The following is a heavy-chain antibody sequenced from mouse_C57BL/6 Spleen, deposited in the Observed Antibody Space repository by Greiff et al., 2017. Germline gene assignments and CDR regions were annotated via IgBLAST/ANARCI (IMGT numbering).Heavy chain of an antibody. J-gene: IGHJ2*01. V-gene: IGHV1-5*01. CDR1: GYTFTSYW. D-gene: IGHD2-4*01. CDR3: TRDYDYVFDY. Sequence: DVQLQESGTVLARPGASVKMSCKTSGYTFTSYWMHWVKQRPGQGLEWIGAIYPGNSDTSYNQKFKGKAKLTAVTSASTAYMELSSLTNEDSAVYYCTRDYDYVFDYWGQGTTLTVSS. CDR2: IYPGNSDT.